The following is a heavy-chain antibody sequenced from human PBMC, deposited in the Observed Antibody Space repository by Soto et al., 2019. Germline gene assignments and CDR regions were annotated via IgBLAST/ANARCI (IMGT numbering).Heavy chain of an antibody. D-gene: IGHD1-1*01. Sequence: GSLRLSCAASGFTFSSYGMHWVRQAPGKGLEWVAVIWYDGSNKYYADSVKGRFTISRDNSKNTLYLQMNSLRAEDTAVYYCAREKRSVYYFDYWGQGTLVTVSS. J-gene: IGHJ4*02. CDR2: IWYDGSNK. V-gene: IGHV3-33*01. CDR3: AREKRSVYYFDY. CDR1: GFTFSSYG.